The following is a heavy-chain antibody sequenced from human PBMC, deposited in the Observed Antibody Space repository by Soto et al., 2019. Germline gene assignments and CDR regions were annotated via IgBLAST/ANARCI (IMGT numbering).Heavy chain of an antibody. V-gene: IGHV1-69*13. Sequence: SVKVSCKASGGTFSSYAISWVRQAPGQGLEWMGGIIPIFGTANYAQKFQGRVTITADESTSTAYKELSSLRSEDTAVYYCARAGGSAPNYYYYGMDVWGQGTTVTVSS. D-gene: IGHD1-1*01. J-gene: IGHJ6*02. CDR1: GGTFSSYA. CDR2: IIPIFGTA. CDR3: ARAGGSAPNYYYYGMDV.